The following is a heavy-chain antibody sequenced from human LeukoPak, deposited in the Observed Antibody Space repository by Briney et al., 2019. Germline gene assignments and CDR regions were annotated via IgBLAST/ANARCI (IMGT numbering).Heavy chain of an antibody. CDR2: INHSGST. CDR3: ARRVTALKWPWFDP. V-gene: IGHV4-34*01. D-gene: IGHD2-21*02. Sequence: PSETLSLTCAVYGGSFSGYYWSWIRQTPGKGLEWIGEINHSGSTNYNPSLKSRVTISVDTSKNQFSLKLSSVTAADTAVYYCARRVTALKWPWFDPWGQGTLVTVSS. CDR1: GGSFSGYY. J-gene: IGHJ5*02.